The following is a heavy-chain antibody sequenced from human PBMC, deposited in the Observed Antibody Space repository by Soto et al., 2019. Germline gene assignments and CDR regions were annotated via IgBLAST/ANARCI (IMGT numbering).Heavy chain of an antibody. Sequence: PSETLSLTCSVSGGSINSGDNYWSWIRQSPGKGLEWIGYIYYSGSTYYNPSLKSRSTISIDTSKNQFFLDVDSVTAADTAVYYCARLYTGYEAFDYWGQGTLVTVSS. CDR3: ARLYTGYEAFDY. D-gene: IGHD5-12*01. CDR2: IYYSGST. CDR1: GGSINSGDNY. V-gene: IGHV4-30-4*01. J-gene: IGHJ4*02.